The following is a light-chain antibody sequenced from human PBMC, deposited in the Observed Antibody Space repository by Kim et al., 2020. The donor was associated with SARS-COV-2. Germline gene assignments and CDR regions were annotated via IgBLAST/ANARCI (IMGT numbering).Light chain of an antibody. Sequence: QSVLTQPPSASGTPGQRVTISCSGSSSSIGSDSVDWYQQLPGTAPKLLIYSYSHRPSGVPDRFSGSRSGTSASLAISELRSEDEADYYCAAWDDSLNTYVFGSGTKVTVL. CDR3: AAWDDSLNTYV. J-gene: IGLJ1*01. CDR2: SYS. CDR1: SSSIGSDS. V-gene: IGLV1-44*01.